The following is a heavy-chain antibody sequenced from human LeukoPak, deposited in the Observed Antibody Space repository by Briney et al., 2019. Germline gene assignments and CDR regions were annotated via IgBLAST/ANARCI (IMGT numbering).Heavy chain of an antibody. V-gene: IGHV7-4-1*02. CDR1: GYSFTNYA. D-gene: IGHD1-26*01. J-gene: IGHJ5*01. Sequence: ASVKVSCKASGYSFTNYAMNWVRQAPGQGLEWMGWINTNTGNPTYAQGFIGRFVFSLDTSVSTAYLQISSLKAEDTAVYYCARDPSGSYISWFDSWGQGTLVTVSS. CDR2: INTNTGNP. CDR3: ARDPSGSYISWFDS.